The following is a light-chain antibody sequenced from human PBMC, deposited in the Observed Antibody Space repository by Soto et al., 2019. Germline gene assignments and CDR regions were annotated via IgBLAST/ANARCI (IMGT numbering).Light chain of an antibody. CDR2: DAF. Sequence: DIQMTQSPSSLSAFVGDSITITCQASQDIKNYLNWYQHKPGKAPKLLIYDAFKSDTGVPSRFSGRGSGTDFTFTISRLQPEDIATYFCQQYDSLPPTFGGGTRVDI. V-gene: IGKV1-33*01. CDR1: QDIKNY. CDR3: QQYDSLPPT. J-gene: IGKJ4*01.